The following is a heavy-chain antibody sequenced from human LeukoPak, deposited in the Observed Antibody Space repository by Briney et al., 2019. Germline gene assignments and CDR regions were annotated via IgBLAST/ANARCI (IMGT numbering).Heavy chain of an antibody. CDR3: ASETELDGYLPLQSPYYYIHV. V-gene: IGHV3-9*02. CDR1: GFTSDDYA. J-gene: IGHJ6*03. CDR2: ISWNSGSI. Sequence: PGGSLRLSCAASGFTSDDYAMHWVRQAPEKGLEWVSGISWNSGSIGYADSVKGRFTISRDNAKNSPYLQMYSLRAEVTPVQYCASETELDGYLPLQSPYYYIHVWGKGTTVTVSS. D-gene: IGHD5-18*01.